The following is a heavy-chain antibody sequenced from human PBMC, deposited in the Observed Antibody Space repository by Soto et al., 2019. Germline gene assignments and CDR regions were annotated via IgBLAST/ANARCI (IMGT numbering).Heavy chain of an antibody. CDR2: VTSDGSGA. D-gene: IGHD1-1*01. CDR1: GFTFSDLW. Sequence: EVQLVESGGGLVQPGGSLRLSCAASGFTFSDLWMHWVRQAPGKGLVWVSRVTSDGSGAAYADSVKGRFTISRDNAKNTVYLQMNSLRAEDTAVYYCARDMRYNNAPTFDYWGQGTLVTVSS. V-gene: IGHV3-74*01. CDR3: ARDMRYNNAPTFDY. J-gene: IGHJ4*02.